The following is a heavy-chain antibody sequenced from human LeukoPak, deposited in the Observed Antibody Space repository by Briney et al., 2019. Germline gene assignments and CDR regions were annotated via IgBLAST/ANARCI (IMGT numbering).Heavy chain of an antibody. D-gene: IGHD1-26*01. J-gene: IGHJ3*02. Sequence: PGGSLRLSCAASGFTFSNYGMHWVRQAPGKGLEWVSYISSSGSTIYYADSVKGRFTISRDNAKNSLYLQMNSLRAEDTAVYYCANQWELPGSDAFDIWGQGTMVTVSS. CDR1: GFTFSNYG. CDR2: ISSSGSTI. CDR3: ANQWELPGSDAFDI. V-gene: IGHV3-48*04.